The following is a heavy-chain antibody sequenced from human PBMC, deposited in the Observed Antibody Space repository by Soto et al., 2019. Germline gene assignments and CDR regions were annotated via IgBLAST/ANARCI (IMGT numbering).Heavy chain of an antibody. J-gene: IGHJ4*02. CDR3: SRANWFQDY. D-gene: IGHD3-10*01. CDR1: GFTFTTYY. V-gene: IGHV3-7*03. Sequence: GGSLRLSCAASGFTFTTYYMTWVRQAPGKGLEWVASIKNDGSEQYYVDSVKGRFTISRDNAKNSLYLQMNSLRAGDTALYYCSRANWFQDYWGQGTLVTVSS. CDR2: IKNDGSEQ.